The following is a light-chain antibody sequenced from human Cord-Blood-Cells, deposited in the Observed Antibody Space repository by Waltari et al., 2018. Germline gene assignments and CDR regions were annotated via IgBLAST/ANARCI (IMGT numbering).Light chain of an antibody. CDR2: AAS. V-gene: IGKV1-39*01. CDR1: QSISSY. CDR3: QQSYSTSRT. J-gene: IGKJ4*01. Sequence: DIQMTQSPSSLSASVGDRVTITCRASQSISSYLNWYQQKPGKAPKLLIYAASSLQSGVPSRFSGSGSGTDFTLTISSLQPEDFGTYDCQQSYSTSRTFGGGTKVEIK.